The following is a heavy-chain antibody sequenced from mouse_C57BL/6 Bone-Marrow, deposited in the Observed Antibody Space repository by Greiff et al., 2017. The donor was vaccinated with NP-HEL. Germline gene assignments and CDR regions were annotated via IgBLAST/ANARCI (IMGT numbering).Heavy chain of an antibody. Sequence: EVMLVESGGGLVKPGGSLKLSCAASGFTFSDYGMHWVRQAPEKGLEWVAYISSGSSTIYYADTVKGRFTFSRDNAKNTLFLQMTSLRSEDTAMYYCARGYSNYWYFDVWGTGTTVTVSS. D-gene: IGHD2-5*01. CDR3: ARGYSNYWYFDV. CDR1: GFTFSDYG. CDR2: ISSGSSTI. V-gene: IGHV5-17*01. J-gene: IGHJ1*03.